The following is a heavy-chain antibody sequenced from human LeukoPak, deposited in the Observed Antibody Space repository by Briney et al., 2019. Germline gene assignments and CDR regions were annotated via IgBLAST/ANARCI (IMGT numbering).Heavy chain of an antibody. CDR2: IYYSGST. CDR3: AREDSGWYSSVSY. CDR1: GGSISSGAYY. D-gene: IGHD6-19*01. J-gene: IGHJ4*02. Sequence: SETLSLTCTVSGGSISSGAYYWGWIRQPPGKGLEWIGSIYYSGSTYYNPSLKSRVTISVDTSKNQFSLKLSSVTAADTAVYYCAREDSGWYSSVSYWGQGTLVTVSS. V-gene: IGHV4-39*02.